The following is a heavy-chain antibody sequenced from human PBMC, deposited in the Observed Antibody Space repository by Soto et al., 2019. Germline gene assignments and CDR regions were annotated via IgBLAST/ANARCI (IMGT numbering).Heavy chain of an antibody. CDR3: ATLGIAVAGTSEYYYYGMDV. V-gene: IGHV1-24*01. D-gene: IGHD6-19*01. J-gene: IGHJ6*02. CDR2: FDPEDGET. Sequence: ASVKVSCKVSGYTLTEFSMHWVRQAPGKGLEWMGGFDPEDGETIYAQKFQGRVTMTEDTSTDTAYMELSSLRSEDTAVYYCATLGIAVAGTSEYYYYGMDVWGQGTTVTVSS. CDR1: GYTLTEFS.